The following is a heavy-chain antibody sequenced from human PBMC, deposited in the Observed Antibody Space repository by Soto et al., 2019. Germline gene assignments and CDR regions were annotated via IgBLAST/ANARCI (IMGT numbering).Heavy chain of an antibody. Sequence: SETLSLTCAVSGGSISNNTWWSWVRQPPGKGLEWIGEIYHSGSTNYNPSLKSRVSISVDKSKNQFSLRLSSVTAADMAVYYCGRDPGEVAGRWRFGWGQGPLVTASS. CDR3: GRDPGEVAGRWRFG. CDR1: GGSISNNTW. J-gene: IGHJ4*02. V-gene: IGHV4-4*02. CDR2: IYHSGST. D-gene: IGHD6-19*01.